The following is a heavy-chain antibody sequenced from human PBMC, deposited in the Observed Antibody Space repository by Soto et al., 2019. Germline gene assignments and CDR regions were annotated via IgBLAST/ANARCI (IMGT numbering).Heavy chain of an antibody. CDR2: ISSNGGAT. CDR1: GFTFSSNA. J-gene: IGHJ6*02. V-gene: IGHV3-64*04. CDR3: VRSSRRDITASRGMDV. Sequence: PGGSLRLSCSASGFTFSSNAMHWVRQAPGKGLEYVSGISSNGGATYYADYVKDRFTISRDSSKNTLYLQVNSLRFEDTAMYYCVRSSRRDITASRGMDVWGQGTTVTVSS. D-gene: IGHD3-3*01.